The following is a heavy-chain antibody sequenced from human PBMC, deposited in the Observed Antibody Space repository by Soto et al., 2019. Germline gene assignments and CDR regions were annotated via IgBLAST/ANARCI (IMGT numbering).Heavy chain of an antibody. V-gene: IGHV1-69*02. CDR3: VLVVAATSEAFDI. CDR1: GGTFSSYT. CDR2: IIPILGIA. Sequence: QVQLVQSGAEVKKPGSSVKVSCKASGGTFSSYTISWVRQAPGQGLEWMGRIIPILGIANYAQKFQGRVTITADKSTSTAYMELSSLRSEDTAVYYCVLVVAATSEAFDIWGQGTMVTVSS. D-gene: IGHD2-15*01. J-gene: IGHJ3*02.